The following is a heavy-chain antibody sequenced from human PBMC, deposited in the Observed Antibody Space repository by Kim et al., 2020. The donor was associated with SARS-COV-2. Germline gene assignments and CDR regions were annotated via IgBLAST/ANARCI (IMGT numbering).Heavy chain of an antibody. CDR2: T. V-gene: IGHV1-3*01. J-gene: IGHJ5*02. D-gene: IGHD2-15*01. Sequence: TKYSQRFQGKATITRETSASTVYMEMSSLKSEGTAIYYCARGWSATGIDPWGQGTLVTVSS. CDR3: ARGWSATGIDP.